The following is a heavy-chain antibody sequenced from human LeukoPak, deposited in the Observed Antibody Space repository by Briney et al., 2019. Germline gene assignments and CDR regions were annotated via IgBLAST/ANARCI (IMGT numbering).Heavy chain of an antibody. J-gene: IGHJ4*02. Sequence: PSETLSLTCAVYGGSFSGYYWSWIRQPPGKGLEWIGENNHSGSTNYNPSLKSRVTISVDTSKNQFSLKLSSVTAADTAVYYCARVTAVAGSSAYWGQGTLVTVSS. V-gene: IGHV4-34*01. CDR3: ARVTAVAGSSAY. CDR2: NNHSGST. D-gene: IGHD6-19*01. CDR1: GGSFSGYY.